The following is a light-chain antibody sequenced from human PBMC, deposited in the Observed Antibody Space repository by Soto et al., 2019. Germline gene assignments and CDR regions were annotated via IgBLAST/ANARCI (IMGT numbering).Light chain of an antibody. CDR3: QQYDTSPKT. V-gene: IGKV1-5*01. J-gene: IGKJ1*01. Sequence: DIQMTQSPSTLSAFVGDRVTFTCRASQSINNWLAWYQQKPGTAPKILIYDASTLESGVPSRFSGSGSGTEFSLTISRLQPEDFATYYCQQYDTSPKTFGQGTKVDIK. CDR2: DAS. CDR1: QSINNW.